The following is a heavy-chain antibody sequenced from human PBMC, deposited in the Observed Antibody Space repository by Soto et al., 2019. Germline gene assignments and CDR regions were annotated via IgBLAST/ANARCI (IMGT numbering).Heavy chain of an antibody. CDR3: CSTVSTVDAFDI. D-gene: IGHD4-17*01. CDR2: IWYDGSNK. J-gene: IGHJ3*02. CDR1: GFTFSSYG. Sequence: QVQLVESGGGVVQPGRSLRLPCAASGFTFSSYGMHWVRQAPGKGLEWVAVIWYDGSNKYYADSVKGRFTISRANSKTTLYLQMKSRRAEDTAVYDCCSTVSTVDAFDICGQGTMVTVAS. V-gene: IGHV3-33*01.